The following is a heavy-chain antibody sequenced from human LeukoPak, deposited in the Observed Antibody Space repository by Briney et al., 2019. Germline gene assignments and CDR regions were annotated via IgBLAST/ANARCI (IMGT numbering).Heavy chain of an antibody. CDR1: GFTFRSYA. V-gene: IGHV3-30*03. D-gene: IGHD3-3*01. J-gene: IGHJ4*02. CDR2: ISNDGRND. CDR3: ARYGVSSGRSYIDY. Sequence: GRSLRLSCAASGFTFRSYAMHWVRQAPGKGLEWVAVISNDGRNDYYADSVKGRFTISRDNSQNTVYLQMNSLRVEDTAVYYCARYGVSSGRSYIDYWGQGTLVTVSS.